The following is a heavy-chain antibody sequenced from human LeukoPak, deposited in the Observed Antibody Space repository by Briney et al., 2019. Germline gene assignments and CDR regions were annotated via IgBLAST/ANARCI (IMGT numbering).Heavy chain of an antibody. J-gene: IGHJ4*02. D-gene: IGHD2-2*01. CDR1: GGSISSGDYY. V-gene: IGHV4-30-4*01. CDR3: ARVLNPSPVPYFDY. Sequence: SETLSLTCTVSGGSISSGDYYWSWIRQPPGKGLEWIGYIYYSGSTYYNPSLKSRVTTSVDTSKNQFSLKLSSVTAADTAVYYCARVLNPSPVPYFDYWGQGTLVTVSS. CDR2: IYYSGST.